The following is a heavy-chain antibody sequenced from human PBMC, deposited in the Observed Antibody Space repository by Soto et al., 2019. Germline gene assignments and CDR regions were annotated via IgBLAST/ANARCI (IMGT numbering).Heavy chain of an antibody. CDR3: ASSLRSSWYDFDY. CDR1: GGSISSYY. D-gene: IGHD6-13*01. CDR2: IYYSGST. Sequence: SETLSLTCPVSGGSISSYYWSWIRQPPGKGLEWIGYIYYSGSTNYNPSLKSRVTISVDTSKNQFSLKLSSVTAADTAVYYCASSLRSSWYDFDYWGQGTLVTVSS. V-gene: IGHV4-59*08. J-gene: IGHJ4*02.